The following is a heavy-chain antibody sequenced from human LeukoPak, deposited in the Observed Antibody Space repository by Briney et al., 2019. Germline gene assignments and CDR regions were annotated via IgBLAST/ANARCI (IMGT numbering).Heavy chain of an antibody. CDR1: GGSISSSNYY. CDR3: ARSGSDAFDI. Sequence: SETLSLTCTVSGGSISSSNYYWGWIRQPPGKGLEWIGSIYYSGSTYYNPSVKSRVTISVDTSKNQFSLKLSSVTAADTAVYYCARSGSDAFDIWGQGTMVTVSS. V-gene: IGHV4-39*01. CDR2: IYYSGST. J-gene: IGHJ3*02. D-gene: IGHD3-10*01.